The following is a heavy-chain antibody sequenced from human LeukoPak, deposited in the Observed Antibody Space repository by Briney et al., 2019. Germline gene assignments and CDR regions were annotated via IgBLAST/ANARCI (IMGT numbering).Heavy chain of an antibody. CDR2: IYFSGGT. CDR1: GDSISSSNCY. J-gene: IGHJ1*01. D-gene: IGHD3-3*01. CDR3: ARQPTYYDFWSGSLRGTYFQH. V-gene: IGHV4-39*01. Sequence: SETLSLTCTVSGDSISSSNCYWGWIRQPPGKGLEWIGSIYFSGGTYYNASLKSRVTISVDTSKNQFSLKLSSVTAADTAVYYCARQPTYYDFWSGSLRGTYFQHWGQGTLVTVSS.